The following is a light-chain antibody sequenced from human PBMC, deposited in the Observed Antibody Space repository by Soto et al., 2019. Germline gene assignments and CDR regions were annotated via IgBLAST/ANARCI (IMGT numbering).Light chain of an antibody. J-gene: IGKJ4*01. CDR2: DAS. Sequence: DIQITQSPSTLSASVGDRVTITCRSSQSMSGWLAWYQQKPGKAPKVLIYDASSLESGVPSRFSGSGSGTEFTLTISSLQPDDFATYYCQQYNSYPLTLGGGTKVDIK. CDR1: QSMSGW. CDR3: QQYNSYPLT. V-gene: IGKV1-5*01.